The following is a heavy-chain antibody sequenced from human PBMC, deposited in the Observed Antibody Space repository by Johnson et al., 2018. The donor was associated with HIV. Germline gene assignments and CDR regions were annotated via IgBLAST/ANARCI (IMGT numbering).Heavy chain of an antibody. V-gene: IGHV3-66*04. CDR3: AKQNRGAFDI. Sequence: VQLVESGGGVVQPGRSLRLSCAASGFTVSSNYMSWVRQAPGKGLEWVSVIYNDGNTYYADSVKGRFTISRDNSKNILCLQMNGLRAEDTAVYYCAKQNRGAFDIWGQGTMVTVSS. J-gene: IGHJ3*02. CDR1: GFTVSSNY. CDR2: IYNDGNT.